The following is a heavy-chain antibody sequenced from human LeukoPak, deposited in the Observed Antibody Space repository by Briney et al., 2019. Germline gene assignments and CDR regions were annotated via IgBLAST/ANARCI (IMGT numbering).Heavy chain of an antibody. CDR1: GGSISSSSYY. CDR2: IYYSGST. D-gene: IGHD3-9*01. CDR3: ARERAWGDYDILTGYFDY. V-gene: IGHV4-61*05. Sequence: SETLSLTCTVSGGSISSSSYYWGWIRQPPGKGLEWIGYIYYSGSTNYNPSLKSRVTISVDTSKNQFSLKLSSVTAADTAVYYCARERAWGDYDILTGYFDYWGQGTLVTVSS. J-gene: IGHJ4*02.